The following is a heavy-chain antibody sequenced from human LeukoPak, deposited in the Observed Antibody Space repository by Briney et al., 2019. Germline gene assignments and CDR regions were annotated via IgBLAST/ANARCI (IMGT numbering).Heavy chain of an antibody. CDR1: GYSFTSYW. CDR2: IYPGDSDT. V-gene: IGHV5-51*01. J-gene: IGHJ1*01. D-gene: IGHD3-3*01. CDR3: AGGRITIFGVVIIEYFQH. Sequence: GESLKISCKGSGYSFTSYWIGWVRQMPGKGLEWMGIIYPGDSDTRYSPSFQGQVTISADKSISTAYLQWSSLKASDTAMYYCAGGRITIFGVVIIEYFQHWGQGTLVTVSS.